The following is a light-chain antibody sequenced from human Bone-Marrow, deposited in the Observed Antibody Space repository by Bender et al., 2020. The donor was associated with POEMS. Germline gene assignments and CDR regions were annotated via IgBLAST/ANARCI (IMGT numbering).Light chain of an antibody. Sequence: QSALTQPASVSGSPGQSITISCTGTNSDVGGYNYVSWYQRHPGKAPKLMIYDGSNRPSGVSNRFSGSKSGNTASLTISGLQAEDEADYYCSSYTTSSIMVFGGGTKLTVL. CDR3: SSYTTSSIMV. V-gene: IGLV2-14*01. CDR2: DGS. J-gene: IGLJ2*01. CDR1: NSDVGGYNY.